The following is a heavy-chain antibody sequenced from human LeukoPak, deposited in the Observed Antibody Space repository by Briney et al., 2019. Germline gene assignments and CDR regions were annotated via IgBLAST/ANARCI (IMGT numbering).Heavy chain of an antibody. CDR3: ARDYYDSSGEGAYFDY. CDR2: IYTSGST. Sequence: SETLSLTCTVSGGSISSGCYYWSWIRQPAGKGLEWIGRIYTSGSTNYNPYLKSRVTVSVHTSKNQFSLKLSSVTAADTAVYYCARDYYDSSGEGAYFDYWGQGTLVTVSS. D-gene: IGHD3-22*01. CDR1: GGSISSGCYY. J-gene: IGHJ4*02. V-gene: IGHV4-61*02.